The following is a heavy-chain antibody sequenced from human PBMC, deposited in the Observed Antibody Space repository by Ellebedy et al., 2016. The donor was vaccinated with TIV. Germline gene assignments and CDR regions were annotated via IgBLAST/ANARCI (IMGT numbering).Heavy chain of an antibody. V-gene: IGHV3-30*18. Sequence: GESLRLSXAASGFTLSSHGIHWVRQAPGKGLEWVAIMSYDGTKKYYGDSVKGRFTLSRDESRHTVYLQMDNLRSEDTAVYYCAKDRNNWNDYYYYMDVWGKGTTVTVSS. CDR3: AKDRNNWNDYYYYMDV. CDR1: GFTLSSHG. D-gene: IGHD1-20*01. J-gene: IGHJ6*03. CDR2: MSYDGTKK.